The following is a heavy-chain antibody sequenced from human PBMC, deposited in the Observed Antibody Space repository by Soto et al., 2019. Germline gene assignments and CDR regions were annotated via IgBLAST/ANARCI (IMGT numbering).Heavy chain of an antibody. D-gene: IGHD2-2*01. CDR3: ASRGDIVVVPAATTYYYYYGMDV. CDR1: GGTFSSYA. Sequence: GASVKVSCKASGGTFSSYAISWVRQAPGQGLEWMGGIIPIFGTANYAQKFQGRVTITADESTSTAYMELSSLRSEDTAVYYCASRGDIVVVPAATTYYYYYGMDVWGQGTTVTVS. CDR2: IIPIFGTA. V-gene: IGHV1-69*13. J-gene: IGHJ6*02.